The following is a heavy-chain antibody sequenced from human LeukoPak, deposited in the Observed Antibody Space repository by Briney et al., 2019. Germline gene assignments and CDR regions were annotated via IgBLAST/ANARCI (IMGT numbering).Heavy chain of an antibody. D-gene: IGHD6-19*01. CDR3: AAGGVRVAVAGTYDY. CDR1: GFTFNNYA. Sequence: GGSLRLSCAASGFTFNNYAMSWVRQAPGKGLEWVSSISGDGGVTYYADSVKGRFTISRDNSKNTLYVQMNSLRAEDTAVYYCAAGGVRVAVAGTYDYWGQGTLVTVSS. CDR2: ISGDGGVT. J-gene: IGHJ4*02. V-gene: IGHV3-23*01.